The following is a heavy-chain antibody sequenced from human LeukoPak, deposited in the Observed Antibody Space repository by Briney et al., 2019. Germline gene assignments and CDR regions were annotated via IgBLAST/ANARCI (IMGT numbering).Heavy chain of an antibody. V-gene: IGHV3-30*09. CDR3: ARANTPFADY. J-gene: IGHJ4*02. CDR1: GFTFSSYD. D-gene: IGHD2-2*02. CDR2: ISYDGSNK. Sequence: GSLRLSCAASGFTFSSYDMHWVRQAPGKGLEWVAVISYDGSNKYYAGSVKGRFAISRDNSKNTVYLQMNSLRVEDTAVYYCARANTPFADYWGQGTLVTVSS.